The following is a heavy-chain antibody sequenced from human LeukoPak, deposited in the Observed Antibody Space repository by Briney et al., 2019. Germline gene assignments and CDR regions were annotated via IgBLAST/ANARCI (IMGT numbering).Heavy chain of an antibody. CDR2: ISSSGSTI. J-gene: IGHJ4*02. Sequence: QSGGSLRLSCAASGFTFSSYEMNWVRQAPGKGLEWVSYISSSGSTIYYADSVKGRFTISRDNAKNSLYLQMNSLRAEDTAVYYCARVSTVTTFAPFGYWGQGTLVTVSS. CDR3: ARVSTVTTFAPFGY. V-gene: IGHV3-48*03. CDR1: GFTFSSYE. D-gene: IGHD4-17*01.